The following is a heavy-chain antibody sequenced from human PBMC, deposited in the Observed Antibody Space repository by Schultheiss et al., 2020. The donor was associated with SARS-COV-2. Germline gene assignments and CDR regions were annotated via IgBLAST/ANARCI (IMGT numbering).Heavy chain of an antibody. Sequence: GGSLRLSCAASGFTFSSYAMHWVRQAPGKGLEWVSYISSSSSYTNYADSVKGRFTISRDNSKNTLYLQMNSLRAEDTAVYYCASELELSAAFDIWGQGTMVTVSS. CDR3: ASELELSAAFDI. V-gene: IGHV3-21*05. J-gene: IGHJ3*02. D-gene: IGHD1-7*01. CDR2: ISSSSSYT. CDR1: GFTFSSYA.